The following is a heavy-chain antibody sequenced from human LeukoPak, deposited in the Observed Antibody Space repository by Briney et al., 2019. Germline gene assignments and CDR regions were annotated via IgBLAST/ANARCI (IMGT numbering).Heavy chain of an antibody. CDR3: ARNGREQYYFDY. D-gene: IGHD4-11*01. Sequence: GGSLRLSCAASGFTFSDYYMSWIRQARGKGLEWVSYISSRGSTIYYADSVKGRFTISRDNAKNSLYLQMNSLRAEDTAVYYCARNGREQYYFDYWGQGTLVTVSS. J-gene: IGHJ4*02. CDR1: GFTFSDYY. CDR2: ISSRGSTI. V-gene: IGHV3-11*01.